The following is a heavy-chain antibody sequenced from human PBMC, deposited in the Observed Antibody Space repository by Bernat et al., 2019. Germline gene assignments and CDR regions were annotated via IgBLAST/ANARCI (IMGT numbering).Heavy chain of an antibody. CDR3: AKENTWDVDTAMPGDY. J-gene: IGHJ4*02. V-gene: IGHV3-23*01. CDR1: GFTFSSYA. Sequence: EVQLLESGGGLVQPGGSLRLSCAASGFTFSSYAMSWVRQAPGKGLEWVSAISGSGGSTYYADSVKGRLTISRDNSKNTLYLQMNSLRAEDTAVYYCAKENTWDVDTAMPGDYWGQGTLVTVSS. D-gene: IGHD5-18*01. CDR2: ISGSGGST.